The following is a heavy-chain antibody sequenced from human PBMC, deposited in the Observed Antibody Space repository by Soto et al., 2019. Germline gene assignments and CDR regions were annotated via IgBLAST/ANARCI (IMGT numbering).Heavy chain of an antibody. CDR1: GFTVSSNY. CDR3: ARGGYCSGGSCPPFRGETYFDY. D-gene: IGHD2-15*01. V-gene: IGHV3-53*01. J-gene: IGHJ4*02. Sequence: GSLRLSCAASGFTVSSNYMSWVRQAPGKGLEWVSVIYSGGSTYYADSVKGRFTISRDNSKNTLYLQMNSLRAEDTAVYYCARGGYCSGGSCPPFRGETYFDYWGQGTLVTVSS. CDR2: IYSGGST.